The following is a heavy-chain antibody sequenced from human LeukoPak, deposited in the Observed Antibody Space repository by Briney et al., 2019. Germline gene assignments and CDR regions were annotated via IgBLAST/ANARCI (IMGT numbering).Heavy chain of an antibody. CDR3: ASSHRIGLGYCSSTSCYYFDY. V-gene: IGHV4-34*01. CDR1: GGSFSGYY. D-gene: IGHD2-2*01. J-gene: IGHJ4*02. Sequence: SETLSLTCAVSGGSFSGYYWSWIRQPPGKGLGWIGEINHSGSTNYKPSLKSRVTISVDTSKNQFSLKLSSVTAADTAVSYSASSHRIGLGYCSSTSCYYFDYWGQGTLVTVSS. CDR2: INHSGST.